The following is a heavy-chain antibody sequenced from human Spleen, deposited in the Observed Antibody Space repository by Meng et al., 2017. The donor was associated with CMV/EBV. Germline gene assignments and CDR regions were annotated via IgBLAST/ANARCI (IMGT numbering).Heavy chain of an antibody. CDR2: IYYSGST. D-gene: IGHD2-21*01. J-gene: IGHJ4*02. CDR3: ASFDHIPRRNYFDY. V-gene: IGHV4-30-4*01. CDR1: GGSISSGDYY. Sequence: QVQLQESGPGLVKPSQTLSLTCTVSGGSISSGDYYWSWIRQPPGKGLEWIGYIYYSGSTYYNPSLKSRVTISVDTSKNQFSLNLNPMTAADTAVYYCASFDHIPRRNYFDYWGQGTLVTVSS.